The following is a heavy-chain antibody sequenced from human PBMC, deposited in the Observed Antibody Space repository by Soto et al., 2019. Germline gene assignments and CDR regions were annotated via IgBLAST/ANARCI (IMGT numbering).Heavy chain of an antibody. CDR3: ARGLRGQDIVVVPASPVDI. V-gene: IGHV1-18*01. D-gene: IGHD2-2*01. CDR1: GYTFTSYG. CDR2: ISAYNGNT. Sequence: GASVKVSCKASGYTFTSYGISWVRQAPGQGLEWMGWISAYNGNTNYAQKLQGRVTMTTDTSTSTAYMELRSLRSDDTAVYYCARGLRGQDIVVVPASPVDIWGQGTMVTVSS. J-gene: IGHJ3*02.